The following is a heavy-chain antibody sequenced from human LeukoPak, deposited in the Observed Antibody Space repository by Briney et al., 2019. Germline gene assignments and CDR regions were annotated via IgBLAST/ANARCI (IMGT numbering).Heavy chain of an antibody. CDR1: GYDFSRFG. Sequence: ASVKVSCKASGYDFSRFGISWVRQAPGQGLEFMGWISVSTGNTNYAQKLQGRVTMTTDTSTDTAYMELRSLRSDDTALYFCVREVGSTRVEFAFWGQGTLVTVSS. CDR3: VREVGSTRVEFAF. J-gene: IGHJ4*02. D-gene: IGHD1-26*01. V-gene: IGHV1-18*01. CDR2: ISVSTGNT.